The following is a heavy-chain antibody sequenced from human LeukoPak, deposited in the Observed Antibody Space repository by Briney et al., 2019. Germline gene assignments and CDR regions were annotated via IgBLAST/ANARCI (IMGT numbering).Heavy chain of an antibody. Sequence: GGSLRLSCAASGFTFSDYYMTWLRQAPGKGLEWLSYITNSGDTVFYADSVKGRFTISRDNSRNTLYLQMNSLRAEDTAVYYCAREPDNQYCGGDCYSGMDVWGQGTTVTVSS. CDR2: ITNSGDTV. V-gene: IGHV3-11*04. CDR1: GFTFSDYY. D-gene: IGHD2-21*02. J-gene: IGHJ6*02. CDR3: AREPDNQYCGGDCYSGMDV.